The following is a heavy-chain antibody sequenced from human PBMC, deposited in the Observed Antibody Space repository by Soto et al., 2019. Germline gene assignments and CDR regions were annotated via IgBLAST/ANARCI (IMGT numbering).Heavy chain of an antibody. CDR2: IYYSGST. Sequence: QVQLQESGPGLVKPSETLSLTCTVSGGSVSSGSYYWSWIRQPPGKGLEWIGYIYYSGSTNYNPSLKSRVTISVDTSKNQFSLKLSSVTAADTAVYYCARVWFGEPLFDYWGQGTLVTVSS. CDR3: ARVWFGEPLFDY. CDR1: GGSVSSGSYY. V-gene: IGHV4-61*01. J-gene: IGHJ4*02. D-gene: IGHD3-10*01.